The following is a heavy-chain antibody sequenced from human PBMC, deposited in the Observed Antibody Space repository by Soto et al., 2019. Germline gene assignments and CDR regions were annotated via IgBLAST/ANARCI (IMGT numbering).Heavy chain of an antibody. D-gene: IGHD2-15*01. CDR3: PKDRRCVVVAATWDY. J-gene: IGHJ4*02. Sequence: GGSLRLSCAASGFTFSSYAMSWVRQAPGKGLEWVSAISGSGGSTYYADSVKGRFTISRDNSKNTLYLQMNSLRAEDTAVYYCPKDRRCVVVAATWDYWGQGTLVTVSS. V-gene: IGHV3-23*01. CDR2: ISGSGGST. CDR1: GFTFSSYA.